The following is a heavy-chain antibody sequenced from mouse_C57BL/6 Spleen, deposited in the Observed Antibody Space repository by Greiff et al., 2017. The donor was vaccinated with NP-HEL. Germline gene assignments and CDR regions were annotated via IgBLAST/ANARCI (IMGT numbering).Heavy chain of an antibody. D-gene: IGHD2-4*01. CDR1: GYTFTSYW. Sequence: QVQLQQPGAELVKPGASVKLSCKASGYTFTSYWMHWVKQRPGQGLEWIGMIHPNSGSTNYNEKFKSKATLTVDKSSSTAYMQLSSLTSEDSAVYYCARTAYDYDEGYWGKGTTLTVSS. J-gene: IGHJ2*01. CDR3: ARTAYDYDEGY. V-gene: IGHV1-64*01. CDR2: IHPNSGST.